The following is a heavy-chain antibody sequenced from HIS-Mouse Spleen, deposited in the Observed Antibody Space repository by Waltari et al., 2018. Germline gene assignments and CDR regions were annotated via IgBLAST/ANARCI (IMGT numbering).Heavy chain of an antibody. CDR3: AREIPYSSSWYDWYFDL. Sequence: QLQLQESGPGLGKPSETLSLTCTVSGGSISSSSHYWGGIRQPPGKGLEGIGSIYYSGSTYYNPSLKSRVTISVDTSKNQFSLKLSSVTAADTAVYYCAREIPYSSSWYDWYFDLWGRGTLVTVSS. V-gene: IGHV4-39*07. CDR1: GGSISSSSHY. CDR2: IYYSGST. J-gene: IGHJ2*01. D-gene: IGHD6-13*01.